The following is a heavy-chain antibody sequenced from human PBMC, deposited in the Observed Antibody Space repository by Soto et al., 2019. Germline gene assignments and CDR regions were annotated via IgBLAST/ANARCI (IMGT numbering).Heavy chain of an antibody. CDR3: ARVYYWSGGSCFDY. V-gene: IGHV3-7*03. Sequence: PGGSLRLSCAASGFTFRSYWMTWVRQAPGKGLEWVANINQDGSEGYYVDSVKGRFTVSRDNAKNSLYLQVNSLRDEDTAVYYCARVYYWSGGSCFDYWGQGTLVTVS. J-gene: IGHJ4*02. D-gene: IGHD2-15*01. CDR1: GFTFRSYW. CDR2: INQDGSEG.